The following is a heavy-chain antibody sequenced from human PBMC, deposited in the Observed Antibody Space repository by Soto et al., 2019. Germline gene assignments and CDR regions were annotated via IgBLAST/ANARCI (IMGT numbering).Heavy chain of an antibody. CDR1: GYNFTTYW. Sequence: GESLKISCKGSGYNFTTYWIGWVRQMPGKGLEWMGIISPGDSDTRYSPSFQGQVTISADKSISTAFLQWSSLKASDTAIYYCARQRRISAGRTAWFDPWGQGTLVTVSS. D-gene: IGHD6-13*01. CDR2: ISPGDSDT. J-gene: IGHJ5*02. V-gene: IGHV5-51*01. CDR3: ARQRRISAGRTAWFDP.